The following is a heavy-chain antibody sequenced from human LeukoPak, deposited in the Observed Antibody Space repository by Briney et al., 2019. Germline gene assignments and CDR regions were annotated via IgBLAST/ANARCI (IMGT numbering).Heavy chain of an antibody. D-gene: IGHD6-19*01. CDR2: IYNGVPT. CDR3: VQTTGWPGFDY. CDR1: GAPISRFY. V-gene: IGHV4-4*09. Sequence: PSETLSLTCTASGAPISRFYWNWVRQPPGKGLEWIGNIYNGVPTFFNPSLKCRVTLSVDTSKTQFSLQLASVTAADTAVYYCVQTTGWPGFDYWGQGVLVTVSS. J-gene: IGHJ4*02.